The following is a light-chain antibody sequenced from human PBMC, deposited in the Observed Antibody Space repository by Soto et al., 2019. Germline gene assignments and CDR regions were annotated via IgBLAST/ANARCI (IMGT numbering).Light chain of an antibody. CDR1: QNISRS. CDR2: DAS. CDR3: QHYNNWPPYT. Sequence: EIVMTQSPVTLSVSPGERATLSCRASQNISRSLAWYQQKPGQGPSLLIYDASSRATGIPDRFSGSGSGTDFTLTISNLQSEDCAVYYCQHYNNWPPYTFGQGTKVDIK. J-gene: IGKJ2*01. V-gene: IGKV3D-15*01.